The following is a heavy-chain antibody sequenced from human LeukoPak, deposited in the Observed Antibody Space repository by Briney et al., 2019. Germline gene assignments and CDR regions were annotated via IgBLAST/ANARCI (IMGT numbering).Heavy chain of an antibody. CDR3: ARDRGSGSYFGY. D-gene: IGHD3-10*01. V-gene: IGHV3-21*01. CDR1: GFTFSSYS. CDR2: ISSSSSYI. Sequence: GGSLRLSCAASGFTFSSYSMNWVRQAPGKGLEWGSSISSSSSYIYYADSVKGRFTSSRDNAKNSLYLQMNSLRDEDTAVYYCARDRGSGSYFGYWGQGTLVTVSS. J-gene: IGHJ4*02.